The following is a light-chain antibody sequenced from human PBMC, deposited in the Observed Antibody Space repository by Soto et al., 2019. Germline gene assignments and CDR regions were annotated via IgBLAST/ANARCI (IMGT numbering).Light chain of an antibody. J-gene: IGKJ1*01. CDR2: KAS. CDR3: QQYKSYSWT. CDR1: QSISSW. Sequence: DIQMTQSPSTLSASVGDRVTITCRASQSISSWLAWYQQKPGKAPKLLIYKASNLESGVPSRVSGSGSGTDFTLAISSLQPDDFATYYCQQYKSYSWTFGQGTKVEIK. V-gene: IGKV1-5*03.